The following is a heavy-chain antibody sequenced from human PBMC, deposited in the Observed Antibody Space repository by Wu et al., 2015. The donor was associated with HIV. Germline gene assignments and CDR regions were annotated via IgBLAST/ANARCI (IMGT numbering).Heavy chain of an antibody. J-gene: IGHJ4*02. V-gene: IGHV1-18*01. CDR1: GYIFSDFG. D-gene: IGHD3-9*01. CDR3: ARGHYFDASSSPLY. Sequence: VQLVQSGGEVKKPGASVKVACKASGYIFSDFGINWVRQAPGEGLEWMGWISAQNGKTKYAQKFQDRITLTTDVSSNTAYMELRSLRSDDTAVYFCARGHYFDASSSPLYWGPGTASSSPQ. CDR2: ISAQNGKT.